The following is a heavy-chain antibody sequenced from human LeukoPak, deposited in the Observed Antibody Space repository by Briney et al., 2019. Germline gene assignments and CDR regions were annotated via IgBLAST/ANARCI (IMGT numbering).Heavy chain of an antibody. Sequence: GGSLRLSXAASGFTFSSYSMNWVRQAPGKGLEWVTSISSSSSYIYYADSVKGRYTISRDNAKNSLYLQMNSLRAEDTAVYYCARGTAWLAPYYYYYYMDVWGKGTTVTVSS. V-gene: IGHV3-21*01. CDR1: GFTFSSYS. CDR2: ISSSSSYI. D-gene: IGHD6-19*01. CDR3: ARGTAWLAPYYYYYYMDV. J-gene: IGHJ6*03.